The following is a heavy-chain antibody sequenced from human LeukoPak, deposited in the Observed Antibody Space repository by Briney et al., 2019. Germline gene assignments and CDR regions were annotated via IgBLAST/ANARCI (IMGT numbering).Heavy chain of an antibody. CDR1: GGSISSCSYY. J-gene: IGHJ3*02. D-gene: IGHD3-3*01. CDR3: ARDPRLTIDAFDI. CDR2: IFDSGST. V-gene: IGHV4-39*07. Sequence: PSETLSLTCTVSGGSISSCSYYWGWIRQPPGKGLEWIASIFDSGSTYYHPSLKSRATVSVDTSKNQFSLKLSSVTAADTAVYYCARDPRLTIDAFDIWGQGTMVTVSS.